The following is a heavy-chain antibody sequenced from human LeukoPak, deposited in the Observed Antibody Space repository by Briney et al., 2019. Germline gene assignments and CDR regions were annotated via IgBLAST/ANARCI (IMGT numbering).Heavy chain of an antibody. CDR2: IYPGDSDA. Sequence: GESLKISCKGSGYTFTSYWIGWVRQMPGKGLEWMGIIYPGDSDARYSPSFQGQVTISADKSINTAYLQWSTLKASDTAMYYCARGYYYDSSGYPDYWGQGTLVTVSS. CDR3: ARGYYYDSSGYPDY. CDR1: GYTFTSYW. V-gene: IGHV5-51*01. D-gene: IGHD3-22*01. J-gene: IGHJ4*02.